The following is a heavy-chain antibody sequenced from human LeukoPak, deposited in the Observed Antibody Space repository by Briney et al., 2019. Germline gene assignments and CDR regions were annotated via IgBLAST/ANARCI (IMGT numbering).Heavy chain of an antibody. J-gene: IGHJ5*02. Sequence: PGGSLRLSCAASGFTFSSYGIHWVRQAPGKGLEWVAVIWYDGSNKYYADSVKGRLTISRDNSKNTLYLQMNSLRAEDTAVYYRAKDLTVGATIDWFDPWGQGTLVTVSS. D-gene: IGHD1-26*01. V-gene: IGHV3-33*06. CDR3: AKDLTVGATIDWFDP. CDR1: GFTFSSYG. CDR2: IWYDGSNK.